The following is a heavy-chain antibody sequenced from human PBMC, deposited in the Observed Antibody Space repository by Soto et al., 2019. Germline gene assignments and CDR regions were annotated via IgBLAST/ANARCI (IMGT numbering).Heavy chain of an antibody. Sequence: GGSLRLSCAASGFTFSSYAMSWVRQAPGKGLEWVSAISGSGGSTYYTDSVKGRFTISRDNSKNTLYLQMNSLRAEDTAVYYCAKTRPYYDFWSGYYEGEWGRESDYWGQGTLVTVSS. D-gene: IGHD3-3*01. CDR2: ISGSGGST. CDR1: GFTFSSYA. CDR3: AKTRPYYDFWSGYYEGEWGRESDY. V-gene: IGHV3-23*01. J-gene: IGHJ4*02.